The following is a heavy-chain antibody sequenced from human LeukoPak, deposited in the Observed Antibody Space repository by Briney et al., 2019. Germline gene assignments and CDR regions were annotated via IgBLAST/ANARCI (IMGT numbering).Heavy chain of an antibody. Sequence: PSETLSLTCTVSGGSISSGSYYWSWIRQPAGKGLEWIGRIYTSGSTNYNPSLKSRVTISVDTSKNQFSLKLSSVTAADTAVYYCAREISWNYVYFDYWGQGTLVTVSS. J-gene: IGHJ4*02. D-gene: IGHD1-7*01. CDR2: IYTSGST. CDR1: GGSISSGSYY. V-gene: IGHV4-61*02. CDR3: AREISWNYVYFDY.